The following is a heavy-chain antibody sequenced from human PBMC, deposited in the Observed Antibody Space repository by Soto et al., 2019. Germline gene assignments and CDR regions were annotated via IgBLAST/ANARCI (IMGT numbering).Heavy chain of an antibody. CDR2: MNPNSGNT. Sequence: QVQLVQSGAEVKKPGASVKVSCKASGYTFTSYDINWVRQATGQGLEWMGWMNPNSGNTGYAQKFQGRVTMTRNTSISTAYMELSSLRSEDTAVYYCASRFDYSNPYLYYYYGMDVWGQGTTVTVSS. CDR3: ASRFDYSNPYLYYYYGMDV. V-gene: IGHV1-8*01. J-gene: IGHJ6*02. D-gene: IGHD4-4*01. CDR1: GYTFTSYD.